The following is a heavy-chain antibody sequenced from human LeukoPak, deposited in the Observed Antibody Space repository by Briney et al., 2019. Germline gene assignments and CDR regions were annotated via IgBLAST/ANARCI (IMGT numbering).Heavy chain of an antibody. V-gene: IGHV4-34*01. D-gene: IGHD3-22*01. CDR3: ARGGPYYYDSSGYPYYYYGMDV. Sequence: PSETLSLTCAVYGGSFSGYYWSWIRQPPGKGLEWIGEINHSGSTNYNPSLKSRVTISVDTSKNQFSLKLSSVTAADTAVYYCARGGPYYYDSSGYPYYYYGMDVWGQGTMVTVSS. CDR2: INHSGST. CDR1: GGSFSGYY. J-gene: IGHJ6*02.